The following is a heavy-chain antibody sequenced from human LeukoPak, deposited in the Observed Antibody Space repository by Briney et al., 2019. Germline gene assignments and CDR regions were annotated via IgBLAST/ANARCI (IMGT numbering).Heavy chain of an antibody. CDR1: GDSISSGDYY. CDR2: IYYSGST. V-gene: IGHV4-30-4*01. CDR3: ARDGPYSSGWYAYFQH. Sequence: PSETLSLTCTVSGDSISSGDYYWSWIRQSPGKGLEWIGYIYYSGSTYYNPSLKSRVTISVDTSKNQFSLKLNSVTAADTAVYYCARDGPYSSGWYAYFQHWGQGTLVTVSS. D-gene: IGHD6-19*01. J-gene: IGHJ1*01.